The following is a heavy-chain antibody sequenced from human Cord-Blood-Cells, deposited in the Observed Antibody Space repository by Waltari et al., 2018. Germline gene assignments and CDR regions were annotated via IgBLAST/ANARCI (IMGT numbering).Heavy chain of an antibody. CDR1: GFTFSSYG. D-gene: IGHD3-3*01. CDR3: ARSYDFWSGYFAFDI. V-gene: IGHV3-33*01. CDR2: IWYDGSNK. Sequence: QVQLVESGGGVVQPGRSLRLSCAASGFTFSSYGMHWVRQAPGKGLEWVAVIWYDGSNKYYADSVKGRFTISRDNSKNTLYLQMNSLRAEDTAVYYCARSYDFWSGYFAFDIWGQGTMVTVSS. J-gene: IGHJ3*02.